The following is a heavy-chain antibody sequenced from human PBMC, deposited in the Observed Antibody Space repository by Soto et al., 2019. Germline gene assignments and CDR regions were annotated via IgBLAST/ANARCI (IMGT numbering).Heavy chain of an antibody. CDR3: AQTLGLAVSGPGRFDL. CDR2: IIPMFGTA. J-gene: IGHJ2*01. D-gene: IGHD6-19*01. Sequence: QVQLVQSGTEVKKPGSSVKVSCKASGGTFSRYAINWVRQAPGQGLEWMGGIIPMFGTANYVQTFQGRVTITADESTSTAYMELRSLRSEDTGVYYCAQTLGLAVSGPGRFDLWGRGTLVTVTS. CDR1: GGTFSRYA. V-gene: IGHV1-69*12.